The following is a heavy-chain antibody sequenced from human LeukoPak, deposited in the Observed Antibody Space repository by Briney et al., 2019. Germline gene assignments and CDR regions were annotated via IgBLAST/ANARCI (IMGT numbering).Heavy chain of an antibody. CDR1: GFTFSIYA. V-gene: IGHV3-13*04. J-gene: IGHJ4*02. Sequence: AGGSLRLSCAASGFTFSIYAMTWVRQAPGKGLEWVSAIGTAGDTYYPGSVKGRFTISRENAKNSLYLQMNSLRAGDTAVYYCARVALGSGSYDYWGQGTLVTVSS. CDR2: IGTAGDT. D-gene: IGHD3-10*01. CDR3: ARVALGSGSYDY.